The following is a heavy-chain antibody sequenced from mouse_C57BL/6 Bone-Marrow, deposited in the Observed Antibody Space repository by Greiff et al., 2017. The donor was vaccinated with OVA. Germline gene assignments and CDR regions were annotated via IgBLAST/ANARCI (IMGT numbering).Heavy chain of an antibody. CDR1: GFSLTSYA. J-gene: IGHJ2*01. V-gene: IGHV2-9-1*01. Sequence: VQLVESGPGLVAPSQSLSITCTVSGFSLTSYAISWVRQPPGKGLEWLGVIWPGGGTNYNSALKSRLSISKDNSKSQVFLKMNSLQTDDTARYDCARKGTDYYGSSGGFDYWGQGTTLTVSS. CDR3: ARKGTDYYGSSGGFDY. D-gene: IGHD1-1*01. CDR2: IWPGGGT.